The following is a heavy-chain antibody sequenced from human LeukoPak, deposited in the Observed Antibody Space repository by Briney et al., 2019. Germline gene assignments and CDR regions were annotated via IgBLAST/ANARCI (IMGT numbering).Heavy chain of an antibody. V-gene: IGHV4-34*01. J-gene: IGHJ5*02. CDR2: IYYSGST. D-gene: IGHD6-13*01. CDR3: ARHPSDSSSWYWFDP. CDR1: GGSFSGYY. Sequence: PSETLSLTCAVYGGSFSGYYWSWIRQPPGKGLEWIGSIYYSGSTYYNPSLKSRVTISVDTSKNQFSLKLSSVTAADTAVYYCARHPSDSSSWYWFDPWGQGTLVTVSS.